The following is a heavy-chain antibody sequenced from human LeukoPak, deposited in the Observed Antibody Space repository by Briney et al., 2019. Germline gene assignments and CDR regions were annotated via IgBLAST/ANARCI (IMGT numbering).Heavy chain of an antibody. CDR1: GGSFSGYY. Sequence: KPSETLSLTCAVYGGSFSGYYWSWIRQPPGKGLEWIGEINHSGSTNYNPSLKSRVTISVDTPKNQFSLKLSSVTAADTAVYYCARGPRYGDYGRYFDLWGRGTLVTVSS. V-gene: IGHV4-34*01. J-gene: IGHJ2*01. CDR2: INHSGST. D-gene: IGHD4-17*01. CDR3: ARGPRYGDYGRYFDL.